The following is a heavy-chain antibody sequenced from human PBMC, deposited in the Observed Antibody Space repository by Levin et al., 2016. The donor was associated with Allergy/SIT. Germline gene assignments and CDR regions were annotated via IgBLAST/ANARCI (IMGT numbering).Heavy chain of an antibody. CDR3: ARDKGNYDFWSGYYYYYGMDV. Sequence: WVRQAPGQRLEWMGWINAGNGNTKYSQKFQGRVTITRDTSASTAYMELSSLRFEDTAVYYCARDKGNYDFWSGYYYYYGMDVWGQGTTVTVSS. J-gene: IGHJ6*02. V-gene: IGHV1-3*01. CDR2: INAGNGNT. D-gene: IGHD3-3*01.